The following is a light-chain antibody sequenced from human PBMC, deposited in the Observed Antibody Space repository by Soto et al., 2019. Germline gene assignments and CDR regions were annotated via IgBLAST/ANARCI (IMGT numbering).Light chain of an antibody. V-gene: IGKV3-20*01. CDR3: QHYSSSPTT. J-gene: IGKJ1*01. CDR1: QSVSSSY. Sequence: EIVLTQSPGTLSLSPGERATLSCRASQSVSSSYLAWYQQKPGQAPRLLISGASSRATGIPDRFSGSGSGTDFTLTIRSLEPEDFAVYYCQHYSSSPTTFGQGTKVDIK. CDR2: GAS.